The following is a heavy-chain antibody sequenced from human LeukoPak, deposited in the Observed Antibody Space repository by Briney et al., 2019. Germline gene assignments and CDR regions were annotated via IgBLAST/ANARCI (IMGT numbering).Heavy chain of an antibody. V-gene: IGHV3-23*01. CDR1: GFTFSSYA. CDR2: ISGSGGST. J-gene: IGHJ4*02. D-gene: IGHD2-15*01. Sequence: HPGGSLRLSCAASGFTFSSYAMSWVRQAPGKGLEWVSAISGSGGSTYYADSVKGRFTISRDNSENTLYLQMNSLRVEDTAVYYCAKVRGGQFFEDQWGQGTLVTVSS. CDR3: AKVRGGQFFEDQ.